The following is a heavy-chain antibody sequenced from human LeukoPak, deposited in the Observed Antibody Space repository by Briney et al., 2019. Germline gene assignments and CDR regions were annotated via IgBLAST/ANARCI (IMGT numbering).Heavy chain of an antibody. D-gene: IGHD3-22*01. CDR3: ARHMSSGYYYGFDY. J-gene: IGHJ4*02. Sequence: ASVKVSCKASGYTFTSYGISWVRQAPRQGLEWMGWISAYNGNTNYAQKLQGRVTMTTDTSTSTAYMELRSLRSDDTAVYYCARHMSSGYYYGFDYWGQGTLVTVSS. CDR1: GYTFTSYG. V-gene: IGHV1-18*01. CDR2: ISAYNGNT.